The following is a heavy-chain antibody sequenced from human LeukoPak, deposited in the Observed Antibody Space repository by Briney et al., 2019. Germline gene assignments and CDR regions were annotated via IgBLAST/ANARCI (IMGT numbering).Heavy chain of an antibody. Sequence: GGSLRLSCAASGFTFSSYAMSWVRQATGKGLEWVSASSGSGGSTYYADSVKGRFTISRDNSKNTLYLQMNSLRAEDTAVYYCAKDPLQQLGSSYYYYYGMDVWGQGTTVTVSS. CDR2: SSGSGGST. CDR3: AKDPLQQLGSSYYYYYGMDV. CDR1: GFTFSSYA. V-gene: IGHV3-23*01. J-gene: IGHJ6*02. D-gene: IGHD6-13*01.